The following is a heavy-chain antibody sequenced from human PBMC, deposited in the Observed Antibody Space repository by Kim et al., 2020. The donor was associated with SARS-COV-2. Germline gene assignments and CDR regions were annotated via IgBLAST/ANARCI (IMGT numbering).Heavy chain of an antibody. CDR1: GYTFTGYY. CDR3: ARWQHYYYYYGMDV. J-gene: IGHJ6*02. Sequence: ASVKVSCKASGYTFTGYYMHWVRQAPGQGLEWMGWINPNSGGTNYAQKFQGWVTMTRDTSISTAYMELSRLRSDDTAVYYCARWQHYYYYYGMDVWSQGTTVTVSS. CDR2: INPNSGGT. V-gene: IGHV1-2*04.